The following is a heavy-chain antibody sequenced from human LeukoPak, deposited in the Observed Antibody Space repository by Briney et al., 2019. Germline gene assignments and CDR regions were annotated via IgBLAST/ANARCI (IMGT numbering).Heavy chain of an antibody. CDR1: GGSISSYY. V-gene: IGHV4-4*07. Sequence: SETLSLTCTVSGGSISSYYWSWIRQPAGKGLEWIGRIYTSGSTNYNPSLKSRVTMSVDTSKNQFSLKLSSVTAADTAVYYCARASRCTNGVCYRPPVYYYYMDVWGKGTTDTVSS. CDR3: ARASRCTNGVCYRPPVYYYYMDV. J-gene: IGHJ6*03. CDR2: IYTSGST. D-gene: IGHD2-8*01.